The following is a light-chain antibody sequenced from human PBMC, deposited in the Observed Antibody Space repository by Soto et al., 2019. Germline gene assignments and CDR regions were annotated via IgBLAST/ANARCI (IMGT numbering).Light chain of an antibody. CDR3: RQNCSSPPT. V-gene: IGKV3-20*01. CDR1: QSVSSTY. Sequence: EIVLTQSPGTLSLSPGERATLSCRASQSVSSTYLACYQQKPGQPPRLLIYGASSRATGIPDRFSGSGSGTDFTLTIRRREPEDFAVYYCRQNCSSPPTFGQGTKVKIK. CDR2: GAS. J-gene: IGKJ1*01.